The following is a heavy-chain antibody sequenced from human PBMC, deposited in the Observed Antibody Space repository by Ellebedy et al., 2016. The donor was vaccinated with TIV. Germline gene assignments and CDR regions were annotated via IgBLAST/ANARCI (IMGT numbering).Heavy chain of an antibody. CDR2: IYYSGST. D-gene: IGHD3-10*01. Sequence: SETLSLTXTVSGGSISSYYWSWIRQPPGKGLEWIGYIYYSGSTYYNPSLKSRVTISVDTSKNQFSLKLSSVTAADTAVYYCARGAVNYYYYYMDVWGKGTTVTVSS. CDR1: GGSISSYY. V-gene: IGHV4-59*12. CDR3: ARGAVNYYYYYMDV. J-gene: IGHJ6*03.